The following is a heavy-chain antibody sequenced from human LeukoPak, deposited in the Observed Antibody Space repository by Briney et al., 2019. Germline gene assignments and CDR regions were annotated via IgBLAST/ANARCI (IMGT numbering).Heavy chain of an antibody. V-gene: IGHV3-30*18. CDR3: AKGATAGGGEYYYDSSPDY. D-gene: IGHD3-22*01. Sequence: PGGSLRLSCAASGFTFSTYAMHWVRQAPGKGLEWVAVISYDGTNKYYADSVKGRFTISRDNSKNTLYLPMNSLRAEDSAVDYGAKGATAGGGEYYYDSSPDYWGQGTLVTVSS. CDR2: ISYDGTNK. J-gene: IGHJ4*02. CDR1: GFTFSTYA.